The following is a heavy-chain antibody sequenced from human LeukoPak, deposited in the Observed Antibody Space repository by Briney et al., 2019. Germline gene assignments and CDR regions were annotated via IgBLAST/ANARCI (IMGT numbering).Heavy chain of an antibody. V-gene: IGHV4-61*02. J-gene: IGHJ3*02. CDR1: GGSISSGSYY. CDR3: ARDLKTSNDAFDI. Sequence: SQTLSLTCTVSGGSISSGSYYWSWIRQPAGKGLEWIGRIYTSGSTNYNPSLKSRVTISVDKSKNQFSLKLSSVTAADTAVYYCARDLKTSNDAFDIWGQGTMVTVSS. CDR2: IYTSGST.